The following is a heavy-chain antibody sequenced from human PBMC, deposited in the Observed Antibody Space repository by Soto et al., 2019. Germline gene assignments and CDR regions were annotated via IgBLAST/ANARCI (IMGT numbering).Heavy chain of an antibody. J-gene: IGHJ3*01. CDR3: ARDAYTLGAFDV. CDR1: GFTFSSYA. D-gene: IGHD4-4*01. V-gene: IGHV3-23*01. Sequence: EVQLLESGGGLVQPGGSLRLSCAASGFTFSSYAMSWVRQAPGKGLEWVSAISGSGGSTYYADSVKGRFTISRDNSNNALYLQMNSLRPEDTAVYYCARDAYTLGAFDVWGQGTLVTVSS. CDR2: ISGSGGST.